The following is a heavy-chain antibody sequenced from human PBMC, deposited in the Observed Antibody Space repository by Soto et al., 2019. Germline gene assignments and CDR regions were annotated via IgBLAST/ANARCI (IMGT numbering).Heavy chain of an antibody. CDR3: VRAIGHYGMDV. J-gene: IGHJ6*02. V-gene: IGHV3-74*01. D-gene: IGHD3-22*01. CDR1: GFIFSNCW. Sequence: PGGSLRLSCVASGFIFSNCWIHWGRQAPGMGLVWVSHINSDGSSTTYADSVKGRFTISRDNAKNTLYLQMNSLRVEDTAVYYCVRAIGHYGMDVWGRGTTVTVSS. CDR2: INSDGSST.